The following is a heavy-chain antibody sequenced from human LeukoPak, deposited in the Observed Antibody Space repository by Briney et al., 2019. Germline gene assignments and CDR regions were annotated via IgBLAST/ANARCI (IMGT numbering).Heavy chain of an antibody. J-gene: IGHJ6*03. Sequence: SETLSLTCTVSGGSVSSSGYYWAWIRQPPGKGLEWIGTIYYSGSTYCNPSLKSRVTISVDTSKNQFSLKLSSVTAADTAVYYCAGTVDSSGWYPYYYYMDVWGKGTTVTVSS. CDR1: GGSVSSSGYY. CDR3: AGTVDSSGWYPYYYYMDV. D-gene: IGHD6-19*01. CDR2: IYYSGST. V-gene: IGHV4-39*07.